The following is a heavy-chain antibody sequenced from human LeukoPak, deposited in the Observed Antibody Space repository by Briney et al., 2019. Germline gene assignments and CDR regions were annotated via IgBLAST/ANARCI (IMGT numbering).Heavy chain of an antibody. CDR3: AKDIYDFWSGSFDY. CDR2: IRYDGSNK. D-gene: IGHD3-3*01. V-gene: IGHV3-30*02. Sequence: GGSLRLSCAASGFTFSSYGMRWVRQAPGKGLEWVAFIRYDGSNKYYADSVKGRFTISRDNSKNTLYLQMNSLRAEDTAVYYCAKDIYDFWSGSFDYWGQGTLVTVSS. J-gene: IGHJ4*02. CDR1: GFTFSSYG.